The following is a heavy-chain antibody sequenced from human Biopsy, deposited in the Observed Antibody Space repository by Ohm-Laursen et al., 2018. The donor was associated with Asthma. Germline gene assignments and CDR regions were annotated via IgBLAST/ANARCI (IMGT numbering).Heavy chain of an antibody. Sequence: GSSVKVSCNTSGYTFNSAGITWVRQAPGQGLEWMGWISVYNGNTKVAQKLQDRVTMTTDTSTSTAYMELRGLRSDDTAVYFCARAVDYSHYYGIDVWGQGTTVTVS. CDR1: GYTFNSAG. CDR2: ISVYNGNT. V-gene: IGHV1-18*01. J-gene: IGHJ6*02. D-gene: IGHD3-10*01. CDR3: ARAVDYSHYYGIDV.